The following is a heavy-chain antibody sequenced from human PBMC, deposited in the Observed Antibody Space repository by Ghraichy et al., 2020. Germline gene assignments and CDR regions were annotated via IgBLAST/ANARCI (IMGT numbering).Heavy chain of an antibody. V-gene: IGHV3-23*01. J-gene: IGHJ5*02. CDR2: IGSNGGST. Sequence: GGSLRLSCAASGFTFSSYAMSWVRQAPGKGLEWVSTIGSNGGSTYHADSVKGRFTVSRDNSKNTLFMQMSSLRAEDTAVYYCAKSWGYCSGVACPPYNWFDPWGQGTLVAVSS. CDR1: GFTFSSYA. D-gene: IGHD2-15*01. CDR3: AKSWGYCSGVACPPYNWFDP.